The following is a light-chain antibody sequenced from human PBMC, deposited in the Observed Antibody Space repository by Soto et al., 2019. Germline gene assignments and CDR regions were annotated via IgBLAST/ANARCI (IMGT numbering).Light chain of an antibody. CDR1: QNVYNW. J-gene: IGKJ4*01. Sequence: EIVLTQSPTTLSLFPGERATLSCRASQNVYNWLAWYQQKPGQAPRLLIYDASSRATGIPARFSGSGSGTGCTLTISSLEPEDSAVYYCQHRNDWPLTFGGGTKVEIK. V-gene: IGKV3-11*01. CDR3: QHRNDWPLT. CDR2: DAS.